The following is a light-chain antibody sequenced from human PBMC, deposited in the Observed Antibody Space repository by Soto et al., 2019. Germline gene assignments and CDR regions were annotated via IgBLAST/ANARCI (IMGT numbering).Light chain of an antibody. Sequence: DIQMTQSPSTLSASVGDRVTITCRASQSISSWLAWYQQKPGKAPKLLIYDASSLESGVQSRFSGSGSGTEFTLTISSLQPDDFATYYCQQYNSYSFGGGTKVEIK. CDR2: DAS. V-gene: IGKV1-5*01. J-gene: IGKJ4*01. CDR1: QSISSW. CDR3: QQYNSYS.